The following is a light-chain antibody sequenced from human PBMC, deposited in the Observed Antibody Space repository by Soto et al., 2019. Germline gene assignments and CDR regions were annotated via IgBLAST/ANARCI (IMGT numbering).Light chain of an antibody. J-gene: IGKJ1*01. CDR2: GAS. CDR1: QSVSSSY. CDR3: QQYGSSLWT. V-gene: IGKV3-20*01. Sequence: EIVLPQSPGTLSLSPGERATLSCRASQSVSSSYLAWYQQKPGQAPRLLIYGASSRATGIPDRFSGSGSGTDFTLTISSLEPEDFAVYYCQQYGSSLWTVGQGTKVDIK.